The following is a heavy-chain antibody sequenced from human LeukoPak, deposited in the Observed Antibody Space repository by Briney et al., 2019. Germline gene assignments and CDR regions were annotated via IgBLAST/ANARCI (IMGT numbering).Heavy chain of an antibody. J-gene: IGHJ4*02. CDR2: IYSGGST. CDR1: GFTVGSNT. CDR3: ARGGSYFDISGYYFY. Sequence: GGSLRLSCAASGFTVGSNTMSWVRQAPGKGLEWVSIIYSGGSTSYADSVKGRFTISRDNSKNKLYLQMNSLRTEDAAVYYCARGGSYFDISGYYFYWGQGTLVSVSS. D-gene: IGHD3-22*01. V-gene: IGHV3-66*01.